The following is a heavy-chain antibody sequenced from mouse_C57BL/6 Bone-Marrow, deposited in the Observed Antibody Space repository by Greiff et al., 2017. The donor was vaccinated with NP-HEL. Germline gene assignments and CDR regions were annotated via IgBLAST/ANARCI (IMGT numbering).Heavy chain of an antibody. CDR3: ARGAQATAFDY. CDR1: GYTFTSYT. J-gene: IGHJ2*01. V-gene: IGHV1-4*01. D-gene: IGHD3-2*02. CDR2: INPSSGYT. Sequence: QVQLQQSGAELARPGASVKMSCKASGYTFTSYTMHWVKQRPGQGLEWIGYINPSSGYTKYNQKFKDKATLTADKSSSTAYMQLSSLTSEDSAVYYCARGAQATAFDYWGQGTTLTVSS.